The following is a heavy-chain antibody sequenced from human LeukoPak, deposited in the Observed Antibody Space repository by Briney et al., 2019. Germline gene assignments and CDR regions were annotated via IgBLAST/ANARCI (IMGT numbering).Heavy chain of an antibody. D-gene: IGHD3-22*01. CDR2: ISGSGGST. CDR3: AKDCGYYDSGGYYYWLTLNY. Sequence: PGGSLRLSCAASGFTFSSYAMSWVRQAPGKGLEWVSAISGSGGSTYYADSVKGRFTISRDNSKNTLYLQMNSLRAEDTAVYYCAKDCGYYDSGGYYYWLTLNYWGQGTLVTVSS. V-gene: IGHV3-23*01. CDR1: GFTFSSYA. J-gene: IGHJ4*02.